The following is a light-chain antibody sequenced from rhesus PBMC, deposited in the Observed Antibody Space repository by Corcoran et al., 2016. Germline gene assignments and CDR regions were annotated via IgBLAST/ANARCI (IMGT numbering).Light chain of an antibody. CDR2: EAS. J-gene: IGKJ3*01. Sequence: DIQMTQSPSSLSASVGDRVTITCRASQGITNDLAWYQQKPGETPKLLIYEASRFQSGIPSRFSGSGSGTDFTLTISSLQPEDFATYYCQHYYSTPFTFGPGTKLDIK. V-gene: IGKV1-25*01. CDR3: QHYYSTPFT. CDR1: QGITND.